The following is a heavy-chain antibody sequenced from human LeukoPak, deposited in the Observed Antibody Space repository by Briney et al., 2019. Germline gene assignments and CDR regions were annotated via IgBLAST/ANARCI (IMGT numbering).Heavy chain of an antibody. CDR1: GGSISSGGYY. Sequence: SETLSLTCAVSGGSISSGGYYWSWIRQHPGKGLEWIGYIYYSGSTYYTPSLKSRVTISVDTSKNQFSLKLSSVTAADTAVYYCARRSPPHYWYFDLWGRGTLVTVSS. CDR3: ARRSPPHYWYFDL. V-gene: IGHV4-31*11. CDR2: IYYSGST. J-gene: IGHJ2*01.